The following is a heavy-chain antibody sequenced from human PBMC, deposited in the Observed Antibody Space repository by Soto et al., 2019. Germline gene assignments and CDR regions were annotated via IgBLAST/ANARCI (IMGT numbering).Heavy chain of an antibody. D-gene: IGHD2-15*01. CDR3: ARRPCYCSGCSCYIYSYYYYYMDL. Sequence: GASVKVSCEASGYTFTSYDINWVRQATGQGLEWMGWMNPNSGNTGYAQKFQGRVTMTRNTSISTAYMELSGLRSEDTAVYYCARRPCYCSGCSCYIYSYYYYYMDLWGKGTTVTVS. J-gene: IGHJ6*03. CDR1: GYTFTSYD. V-gene: IGHV1-8*01. CDR2: MNPNSGNT.